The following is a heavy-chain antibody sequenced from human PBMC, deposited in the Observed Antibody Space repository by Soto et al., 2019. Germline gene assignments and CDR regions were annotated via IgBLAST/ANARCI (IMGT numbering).Heavy chain of an antibody. J-gene: IGHJ4*02. CDR3: ARGRYGDY. Sequence: QVHLVQSGAEVKKPGASVKVSCKGSGYTFTSYGITWVRQAPGQGLEWMGWISAHNGNTDYTQRLQGRVTVTRDTSTSTAYMELRSLRSDDTAVYYCARGRYGDYWGQGALVTVSS. D-gene: IGHD1-1*01. CDR1: GYTFTSYG. CDR2: ISAHNGNT. V-gene: IGHV1-18*01.